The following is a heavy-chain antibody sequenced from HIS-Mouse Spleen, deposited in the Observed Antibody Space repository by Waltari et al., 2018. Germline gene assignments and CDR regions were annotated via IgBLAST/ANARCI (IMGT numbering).Heavy chain of an antibody. J-gene: IGHJ2*01. CDR2: IYYSGST. Sequence: QLQLQESGPGLVKPSETLSLTCTVSGGSISSSSYYWGWIRQPPGKGVEWILGIYYSGSTRSTPSPERRVTISVDTAKNQFALKLSSVTAADTAVYYCAREIPYSSSWYDWYFDLWGRGTLVTVSS. V-gene: IGHV4-39*07. D-gene: IGHD6-13*01. CDR1: GGSISSSSYY. CDR3: AREIPYSSSWYDWYFDL.